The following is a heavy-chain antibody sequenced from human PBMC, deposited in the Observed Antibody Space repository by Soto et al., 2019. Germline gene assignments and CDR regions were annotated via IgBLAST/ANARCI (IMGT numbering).Heavy chain of an antibody. V-gene: IGHV3-30*18. J-gene: IGHJ4*02. Sequence: QVQLVESGGGVVQPGRSLKLSCAASGFTFSSYGMHWVHQAPGQGLEWVAVISYDGSHRYYADSVKGRFTISRDNSKNTLSLQMNSLRVEDTGVYYCAKADYVGNPRDFWGQETLVTVSS. D-gene: IGHD4-17*01. CDR1: GFTFSSYG. CDR3: AKADYVGNPRDF. CDR2: ISYDGSHR.